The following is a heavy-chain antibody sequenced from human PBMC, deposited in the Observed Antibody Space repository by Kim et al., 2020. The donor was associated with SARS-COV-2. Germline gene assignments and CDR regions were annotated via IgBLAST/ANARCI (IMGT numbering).Heavy chain of an antibody. D-gene: IGHD2-2*01. Sequence: GGSLRLSCAASGFTFSSYAMSWVRQAPGKGLEWVSAISGSGGSTYYADSVKGRFTISRDNSKNTLYLQMNSLRAEDTAVYYCAKDRGTYCSSTSCSYSRYYYYGMDVWGQGTTVTVSS. V-gene: IGHV3-23*01. J-gene: IGHJ6*02. CDR3: AKDRGTYCSSTSCSYSRYYYYGMDV. CDR2: ISGSGGST. CDR1: GFTFSSYA.